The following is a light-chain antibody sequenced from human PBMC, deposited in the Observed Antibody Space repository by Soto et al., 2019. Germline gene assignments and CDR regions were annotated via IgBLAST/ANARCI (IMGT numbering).Light chain of an antibody. CDR1: ISDVGGYNY. CDR3: SSYTSSRTYV. Sequence: QSALTQPASGSGSPGQSITISCTGTISDVGGYNYVSWYQQHPGKAPKLMIYEVSNRPSGVSNRFSGSKSGNTASLTISGLQAEDEADYYCSSYTSSRTYVFGTGTKVTVL. J-gene: IGLJ1*01. CDR2: EVS. V-gene: IGLV2-14*01.